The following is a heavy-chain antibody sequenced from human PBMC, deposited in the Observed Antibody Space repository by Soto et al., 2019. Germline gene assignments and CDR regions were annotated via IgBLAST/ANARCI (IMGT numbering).Heavy chain of an antibody. V-gene: IGHV1-18*01. Sequence: ASVKVSCKASGYTFTSYGISWVRQAPGQGLEWMGWISAYNGSTKSAQRLQGRVTLTTDTSASTAYMELRSLTSDDTAMYYCARDTESNRYNDWGQGTLVTVSS. CDR1: GYTFTSYG. D-gene: IGHD1-20*01. CDR2: ISAYNGST. J-gene: IGHJ1*01. CDR3: ARDTESNRYND.